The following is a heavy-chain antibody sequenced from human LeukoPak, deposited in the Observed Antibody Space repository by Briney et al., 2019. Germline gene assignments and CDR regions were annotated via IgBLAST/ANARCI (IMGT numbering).Heavy chain of an antibody. CDR1: GFTFSSYS. Sequence: GGSLRLSCAASGFTFSSYSMNWVRQAPGKGLEWVSSISSSSSYIYYADSVKGRFTISRDNAKNSLYLQMNSLRAEDTAVYYCARDVLRFLEYGYYYMDVWGKGTTVTVSS. CDR3: ARDVLRFLEYGYYYMDV. V-gene: IGHV3-21*01. D-gene: IGHD3-3*01. J-gene: IGHJ6*03. CDR2: ISSSSSYI.